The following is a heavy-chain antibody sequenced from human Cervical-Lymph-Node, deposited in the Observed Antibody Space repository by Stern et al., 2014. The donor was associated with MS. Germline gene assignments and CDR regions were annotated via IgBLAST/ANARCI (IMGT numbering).Heavy chain of an antibody. CDR3: STLVAY. Sequence: MQLVESGGGLVKTGGSLRLSCAASGFTFNDLYINWIRQAPEQGLEGGSYISTRGTIKHYADTVKGRCTLYRDKEQSSLYLKIASLRSEDTAVYYCSTLVAYWRHGTLVTFSS. CDR2: ISTRGTIK. CDR1: GFTFNDLY. J-gene: IGHJ4*01. V-gene: IGHV3-11*01.